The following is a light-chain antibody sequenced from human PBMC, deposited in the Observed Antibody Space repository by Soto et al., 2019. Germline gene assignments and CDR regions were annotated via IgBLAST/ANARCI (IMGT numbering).Light chain of an antibody. V-gene: IGLV4-69*01. CDR1: RGHSSYA. CDR3: QTWGTGIAV. J-gene: IGLJ7*01. Sequence: QPVLTQSPSASASLGASVKLTCTLSRGHSSYAIAWHQQQPEKGPRYLMKLNSDGRHSKGDGIPDRFSGSSSGAERYLTISSLQSEDEAEYFCQTWGTGIAVFGGGTQLTVL. CDR2: LNSDGRH.